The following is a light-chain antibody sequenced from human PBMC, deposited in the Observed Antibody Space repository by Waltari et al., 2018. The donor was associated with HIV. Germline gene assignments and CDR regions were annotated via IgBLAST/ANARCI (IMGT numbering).Light chain of an antibody. CDR2: GKN. CDR3: NSRDSSGNHWV. Sequence: SSELTQDPAVSVALGQPVRITCQGDSLRSYYASCYQQKPGQAPVLVIYGKNNRPSGIPDRFSGSSSGNTASLTITGAQAEDEADYYCNSRDSSGNHWVFGGGTKLTVL. J-gene: IGLJ3*02. V-gene: IGLV3-19*01. CDR1: SLRSYY.